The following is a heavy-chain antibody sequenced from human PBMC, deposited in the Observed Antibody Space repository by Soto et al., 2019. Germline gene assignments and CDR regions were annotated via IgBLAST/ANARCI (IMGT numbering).Heavy chain of an antibody. CDR1: GFTFSSYA. Sequence: GGSLRLSCAASGFTFSSYAMSWVRQAPGKGLEWVSAISGSGGSTYYADSVKGRFTISRDNSKNTLYLQMNSLRAEDTAVYYCAKTWNPWFGDLYYFDYWGQGTLVTVSS. CDR2: ISGSGGST. J-gene: IGHJ4*02. V-gene: IGHV3-23*01. CDR3: AKTWNPWFGDLYYFDY. D-gene: IGHD3-10*01.